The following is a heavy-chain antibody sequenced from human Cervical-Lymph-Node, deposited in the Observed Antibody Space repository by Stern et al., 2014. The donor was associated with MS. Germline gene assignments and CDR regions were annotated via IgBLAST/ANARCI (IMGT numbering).Heavy chain of an antibody. V-gene: IGHV1-69*01. CDR1: GGTFSSYA. D-gene: IGHD4-23*01. J-gene: IGHJ4*02. Sequence: VQLEDSGAEVKKPGSSVKVSCKASGGTFSSYAISWVRQAPGQGLEWMGGIIPIFGTANYAQKFQGRVTITADESTSTAYMELSSLRSEDTAVYYCARDRWDGGNLFDYWGQGTLVTVSS. CDR2: IIPIFGTA. CDR3: ARDRWDGGNLFDY.